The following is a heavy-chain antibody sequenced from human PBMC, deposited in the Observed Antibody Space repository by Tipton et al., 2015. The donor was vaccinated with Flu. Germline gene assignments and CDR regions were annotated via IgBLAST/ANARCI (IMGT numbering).Heavy chain of an antibody. V-gene: IGHV4-4*07. D-gene: IGHD3-3*01. Sequence: LRLSCTVSGGSLSSFYWTWIRQPAGKGLEWIGRIYSSGITKYNPSLKSRVTMSVDTSKNRFSLSLSSVTAADTAVYYCARDTIFGVAHWGQGTLVTVSS. J-gene: IGHJ4*02. CDR1: GGSLSSFY. CDR2: IYSSGIT. CDR3: ARDTIFGVAH.